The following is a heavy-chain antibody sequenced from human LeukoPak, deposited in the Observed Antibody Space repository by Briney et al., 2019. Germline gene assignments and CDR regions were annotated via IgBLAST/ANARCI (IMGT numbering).Heavy chain of an antibody. V-gene: IGHV4-39*01. CDR2: FYYSGST. CDR1: GGSISSSSYY. J-gene: IGHJ4*02. CDR3: ARRRSDWEFDY. Sequence: SETLSLTCTVSGGSISSSSYYWGWIRQPPGMGLEWIGNFYYSGSTYYNPSLKSRVTISVDTSKSQFSLKLNSVTAADTAVYYCARRRSDWEFDYWGQGTLVTVSS. D-gene: IGHD2-21*02.